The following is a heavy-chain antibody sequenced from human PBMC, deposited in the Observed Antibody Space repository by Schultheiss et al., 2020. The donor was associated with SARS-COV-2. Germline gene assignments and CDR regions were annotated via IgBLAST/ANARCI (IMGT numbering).Heavy chain of an antibody. CDR2: INPNSGGT. D-gene: IGHD3-3*01. Sequence: ASVKVSCKASGYTFTSYGISWVRQAPGQGLEWMGWINPNSGGTNYAQKFQGRVTITADESTSTAYMELSSLRSEDTAVYYCARDSIASGYYNDYYYGMDVWGQGTTVTVSS. CDR1: GYTFTSYG. CDR3: ARDSIASGYYNDYYYGMDV. V-gene: IGHV1-18*01. J-gene: IGHJ6*02.